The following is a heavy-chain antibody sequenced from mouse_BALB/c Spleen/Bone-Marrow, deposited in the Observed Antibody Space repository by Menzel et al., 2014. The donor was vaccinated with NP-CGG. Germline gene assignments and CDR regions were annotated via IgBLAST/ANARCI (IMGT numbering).Heavy chain of an antibody. CDR3: ARNFYGSSYFDY. V-gene: IGHV1-67*01. CDR2: ISTYSGNT. D-gene: IGHD1-1*01. Sequence: LVESGPELVRPGVSVKLSCKGYGYTFTAYAMHWVKQSHAKSLEWIGLISTYSGNTHYNQNFKGKATTTVDKSSSTAYMELTRLTSEDSAIYYCARNFYGSSYFDYWGQGTTLTVSS. J-gene: IGHJ2*01. CDR1: GYTFTAYA.